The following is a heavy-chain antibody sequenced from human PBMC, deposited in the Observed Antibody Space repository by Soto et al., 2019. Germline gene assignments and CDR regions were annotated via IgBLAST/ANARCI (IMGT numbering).Heavy chain of an antibody. Sequence: GRSLRLSCAASGFKFSSFWMSWVRQAPGKGLEWVANINEDGSQTYYVDSVKGRFIISRDNAKNSLYLQMNGLRADDTAIYHCRQGHYSGYWGQGALVTVSS. CDR2: INEDGSQT. CDR3: RQGHYSGY. J-gene: IGHJ4*02. V-gene: IGHV3-7*01. CDR1: GFKFSSFW.